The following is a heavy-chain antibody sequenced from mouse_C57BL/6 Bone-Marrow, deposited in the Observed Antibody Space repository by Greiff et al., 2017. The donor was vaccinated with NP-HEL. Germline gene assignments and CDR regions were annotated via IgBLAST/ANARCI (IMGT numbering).Heavy chain of an antibody. CDR2: IYPGNGDT. Sequence: QVQLQQSGAELVRPGASVKMSCKASGYTFTSYNMPWVKQTPRQGLEWIGAIYPGNGDTSSNQKFKGKATLTVDKSSSTAYMQLSSLTSEDSAVYFCARGGVVAYYYAMDYWGQGTSVTVSS. D-gene: IGHD1-1*01. V-gene: IGHV1-12*01. CDR1: GYTFTSYN. J-gene: IGHJ4*01. CDR3: ARGGVVAYYYAMDY.